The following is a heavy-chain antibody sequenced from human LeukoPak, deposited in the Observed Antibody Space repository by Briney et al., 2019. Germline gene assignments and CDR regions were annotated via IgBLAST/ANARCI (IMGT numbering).Heavy chain of an antibody. D-gene: IGHD2-15*01. J-gene: IGHJ4*02. CDR1: GGTFSSYA. CDR2: IIPIFGTA. Sequence: ASVKVSCKASGGTFSSYAISWVRQAPGQGLEWMGGIIPIFGTANYAQKFQGRVTITADESTSTAYMELSSLRPEDTAVYYCAREAGYCSGGSCYSWGQGTLVTVSS. V-gene: IGHV1-69*13. CDR3: AREAGYCSGGSCYS.